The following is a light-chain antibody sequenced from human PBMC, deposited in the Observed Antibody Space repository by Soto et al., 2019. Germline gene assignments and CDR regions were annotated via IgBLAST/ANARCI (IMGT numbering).Light chain of an antibody. CDR3: TAGSNDLWV. Sequence: QSALTQPPSASRSPGQSVTISCTGTSSDVGGYNYVSWYQHHPGKAPKLMIYEVSKRPSGVPDRFSGSKSGNTASLTVSGLQAEDEADYHCTAGSNDLWVFGGGTKLT. V-gene: IGLV2-8*01. CDR2: EVS. J-gene: IGLJ3*02. CDR1: SSDVGGYNY.